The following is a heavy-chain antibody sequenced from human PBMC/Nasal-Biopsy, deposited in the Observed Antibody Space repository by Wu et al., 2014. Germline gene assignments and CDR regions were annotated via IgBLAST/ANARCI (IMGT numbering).Heavy chain of an antibody. CDR3: ARAWRYCAGSDCYSTMAFDS. D-gene: IGHD2-21*02. CDR1: GGSISNYY. Sequence: TLSLTCSVSGGSISNYYWSWIRQSPGKGLEWIGYIFYGGSTNYNPSLKSRVTISLDTSKNQFSLKLSSVTAADTAIYYCARAWRYCAGSDCYSTMAFDSWGQGILVTVSS. J-gene: IGHJ4*02. CDR2: IFYGGST. V-gene: IGHV4-59*01.